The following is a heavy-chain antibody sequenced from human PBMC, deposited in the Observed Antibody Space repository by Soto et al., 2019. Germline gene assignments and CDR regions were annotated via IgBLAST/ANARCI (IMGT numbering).Heavy chain of an antibody. V-gene: IGHV1-69*05. CDR3: ARGLPLAADY. CDR2: IIPIFGTA. Sequence: GASVKVSCEASGGTFSSYAISWVRQAPGQGLEWMGGIIPIFGTANYAQKFQGRVTITRDTSASTAYMELSSLRSEDTAVYYCARGLPLAADYWGQGTLVTVSS. J-gene: IGHJ4*02. CDR1: GGTFSSYA.